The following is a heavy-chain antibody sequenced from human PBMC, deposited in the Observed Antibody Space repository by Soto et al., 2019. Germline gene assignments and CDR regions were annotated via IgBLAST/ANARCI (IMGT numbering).Heavy chain of an antibody. Sequence: GESLKISCKASGYSFTTYWIGWVRQMPGKGLESMGIIFPGDSDTRYSPSLQGQVTVSADKSIRTAYLQLNSLKASDTAMYYCTTFTGGYYYGMDVWGQGTTVTVSS. V-gene: IGHV5-51*01. CDR3: TTFTGGYYYGMDV. CDR2: IFPGDSDT. CDR1: GYSFTTYW. J-gene: IGHJ6*02. D-gene: IGHD3-10*01.